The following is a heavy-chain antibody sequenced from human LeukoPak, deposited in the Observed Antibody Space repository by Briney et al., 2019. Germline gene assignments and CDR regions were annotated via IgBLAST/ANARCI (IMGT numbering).Heavy chain of an antibody. CDR3: ARAPTGYYMDV. CDR1: GYSITSGFC. D-gene: IGHD2-8*02. J-gene: IGHJ6*03. Sequence: SETLSLTCGVSGYSITSGFCWGWIRQPPGKGLEWIAFIYNSGSTYYDPSLKSRVTMSIDTSKNLLSLKLGSVTAADTDVYYCARAPTGYYMDVWGKGTTVTVSS. V-gene: IGHV4-38-2*01. CDR2: IYNSGST.